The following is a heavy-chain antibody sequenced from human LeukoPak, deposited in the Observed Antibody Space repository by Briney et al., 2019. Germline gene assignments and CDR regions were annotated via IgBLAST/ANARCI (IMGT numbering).Heavy chain of an antibody. Sequence: GGSLRLSCAASGFTFSSYSMNWVRQAPGKGLEWVSSISSSSSYIYYADSVKGRFTISRDNAMNSLYLQMNSLRAEDTAVYYCASERIGDHYYFDYWGQGTLVTVSS. J-gene: IGHJ4*02. V-gene: IGHV3-21*01. CDR1: GFTFSSYS. D-gene: IGHD4-17*01. CDR2: ISSSSSYI. CDR3: ASERIGDHYYFDY.